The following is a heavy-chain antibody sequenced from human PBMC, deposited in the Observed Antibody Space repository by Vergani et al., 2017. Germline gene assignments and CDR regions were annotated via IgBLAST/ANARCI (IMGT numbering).Heavy chain of an antibody. V-gene: IGHV3-30*02. CDR1: GFTFSSYG. Sequence: QVQLVESGGGVVQPGGSLRLSCAASGFTFSSYGMHWVRQAPGKGLEWVAFIRYDGSNKYYADSVKGRFTISRDNSKNTLYLQMNSLRAEDTAVYYCAKVGYCSGGSCYPDAFDIWGQGTMVTVSS. CDR3: AKVGYCSGGSCYPDAFDI. CDR2: IRYDGSNK. D-gene: IGHD2-15*01. J-gene: IGHJ3*02.